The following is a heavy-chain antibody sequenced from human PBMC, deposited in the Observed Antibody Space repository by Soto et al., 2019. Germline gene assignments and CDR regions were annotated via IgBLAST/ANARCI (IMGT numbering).Heavy chain of an antibody. D-gene: IGHD2-2*01. V-gene: IGHV3-66*01. CDR2: FYDGDAE. CDR1: GFTVSYTY. CDR3: SRDMPDGVAV. Sequence: DVQLVESGGGLVQPGGSLRLSCVVSGFTVSYTYMSWARQAPGKGLEWVSVFYDGDAEYYADSVKGRFTISRDKSKNTPYLEMKRLRAEDTAVYYCSRDMPDGVAVWGQGTTVTVSS. J-gene: IGHJ6*02.